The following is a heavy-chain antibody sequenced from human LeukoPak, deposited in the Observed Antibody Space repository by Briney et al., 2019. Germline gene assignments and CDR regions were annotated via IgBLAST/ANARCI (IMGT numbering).Heavy chain of an antibody. CDR1: GGSISSYY. CDR2: FYDSGST. D-gene: IGHD1-26*01. CDR3: ARDNGIVGATD. V-gene: IGHV4-59*12. J-gene: IGHJ4*02. Sequence: KASETLSLTCSVSGGSISSYYWSWIRQPPGKGLEWIGYFYDSGSTNYNPSLKSRVIISADTSKNQFSLKLTSVTAADTAVYYCARDNGIVGATDWGQGTLVTVSS.